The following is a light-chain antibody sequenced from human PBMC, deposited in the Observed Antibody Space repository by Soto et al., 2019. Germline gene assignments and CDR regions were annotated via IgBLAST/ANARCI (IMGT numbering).Light chain of an antibody. J-gene: IGKJ4*01. V-gene: IGKV3-11*01. CDR3: QQRSNWLALT. CDR2: DAS. Sequence: EIVLTQSPATLSLSPGERATLSCRASQSVSSYLAWYQQKPGQVPRFPIFDASNRATGIPARFSGSGSGTDFTLTISSLEPEDFAVYYCQQRSNWLALTFGGGTKVEIK. CDR1: QSVSSY.